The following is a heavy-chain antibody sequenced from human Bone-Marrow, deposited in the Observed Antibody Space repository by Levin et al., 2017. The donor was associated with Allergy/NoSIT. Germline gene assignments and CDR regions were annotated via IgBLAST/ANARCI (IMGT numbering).Heavy chain of an antibody. J-gene: IGHJ4*02. CDR2: TYYRSKWYN. Sequence: SETLSLTCAISGDSVSSNSAAWNWIRQSPSRGLEWLGRTYYRSKWYNDYAVSVKSRITINPDTSKNQFSLQLNSVTPEDTAVYYCARLFGYCSSTSCPMTYYYFDYWGQGTLVTVSS. CDR3: ARLFGYCSSTSCPMTYYYFDY. V-gene: IGHV6-1*01. D-gene: IGHD2-2*01. CDR1: GDSVSSNSAA.